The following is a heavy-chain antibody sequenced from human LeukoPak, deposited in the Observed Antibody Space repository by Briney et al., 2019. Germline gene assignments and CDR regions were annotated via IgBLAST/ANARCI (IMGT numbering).Heavy chain of an antibody. Sequence: PGGSLRLSCAASGFTFSNSGMSWVRQAPGKGLEWVSYISSSSSTIYYADSVKGRFTISRDNAKNSLYLQMNSLRAEDTAVYYCARDCEWCGSGSYPTLLFRYYGMDVWGQGTTVTVSS. D-gene: IGHD3-10*01. CDR1: GFTFSNSG. CDR3: ARDCEWCGSGSYPTLLFRYYGMDV. V-gene: IGHV3-48*01. J-gene: IGHJ6*02. CDR2: ISSSSSTI.